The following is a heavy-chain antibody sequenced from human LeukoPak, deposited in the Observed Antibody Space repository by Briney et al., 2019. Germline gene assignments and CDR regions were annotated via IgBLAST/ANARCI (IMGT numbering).Heavy chain of an antibody. CDR1: GYTFTSYA. D-gene: IGHD6-19*01. V-gene: IGHV1-69*13. Sequence: GASVKVSCKASGYTFTSYAMNWVRQAPGQGLGWMGGIIPIFGTANYAQKFQGRVTITADESTSTAYMELSSLRSEDTAVYYCATGSRYSSGWYFWGQGTLVTVSS. J-gene: IGHJ4*02. CDR2: IIPIFGTA. CDR3: ATGSRYSSGWYF.